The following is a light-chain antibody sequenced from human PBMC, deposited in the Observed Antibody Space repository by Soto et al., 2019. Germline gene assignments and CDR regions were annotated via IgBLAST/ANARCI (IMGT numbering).Light chain of an antibody. CDR1: SSNIGDNY. Sequence: QSVLTQPPSVSAAPGQQVTISCSGSSSNIGDNYVSWYQHLPGTAPKLVVYDNDRRPSGIPGRFSGSKSGTSATLVITGLQTGDEADYYCNSYAGSPHVLFGGGTKLTVL. CDR2: DND. CDR3: NSYAGSPHVL. J-gene: IGLJ2*01. V-gene: IGLV1-51*01.